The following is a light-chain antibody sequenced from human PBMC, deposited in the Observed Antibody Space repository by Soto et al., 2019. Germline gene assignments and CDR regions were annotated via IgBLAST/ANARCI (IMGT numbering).Light chain of an antibody. CDR3: QAWDSSTAV. J-gene: IGLJ1*01. V-gene: IGLV3-1*01. Sequence: SYELTQPPSVSVSRGQTASITCSGDKLGDKYACWYQQKPGQSPVLVIYQDSKRPSGIPERFSGSNSGNTATLTISGTQAMDEADYYCQAWDSSTAVFGTGTKLTVL. CDR1: KLGDKY. CDR2: QDS.